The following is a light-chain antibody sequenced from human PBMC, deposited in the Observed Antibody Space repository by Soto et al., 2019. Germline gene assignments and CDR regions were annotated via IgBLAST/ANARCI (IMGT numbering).Light chain of an antibody. CDR3: QQRSNWPPLT. J-gene: IGKJ4*01. V-gene: IGKV3-11*01. CDR2: DAS. CDR1: QSVSSY. Sequence: EIVLTQSPATLSLSPGERATLSCRASQSVSSYLAWYQQKPGQAPRLLIYDASNRATGIPARFRGSGSGTDVTLTISSLEPEDFAVYYCQQRSNWPPLTFGGGTKVDIK.